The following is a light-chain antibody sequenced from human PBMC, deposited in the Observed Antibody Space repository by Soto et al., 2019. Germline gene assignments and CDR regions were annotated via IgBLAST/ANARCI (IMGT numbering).Light chain of an antibody. Sequence: QSVLTQPASVSGSPGQSITISCTGTSSDVGSYNLVSWYQQHPGKAPKLMIYEGSKRPSGVSNRFSGSKSGNTASLTISGLQAEDEADYYGGSYAGRSTVVFGGGTQLTVL. V-gene: IGLV2-14*02. CDR2: EGS. CDR3: GSYAGRSTVV. CDR1: SSDVGSYNL. J-gene: IGLJ2*01.